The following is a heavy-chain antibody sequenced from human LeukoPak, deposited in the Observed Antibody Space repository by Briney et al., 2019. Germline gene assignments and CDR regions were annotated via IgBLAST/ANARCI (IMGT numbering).Heavy chain of an antibody. Sequence: GGSLRLSCAASGFTFNSHAMSWVRQAPGKGLEWVSVISGSGDSTKYVDSVKGRFTISRDNPTNTLYLQLNSLRAEDTAVYYCVRTSKSGDPNVGFDYWGQGTLVTVSS. J-gene: IGHJ4*02. V-gene: IGHV3-23*01. CDR1: GFTFNSHA. D-gene: IGHD1-26*01. CDR3: VRTSKSGDPNVGFDY. CDR2: ISGSGDST.